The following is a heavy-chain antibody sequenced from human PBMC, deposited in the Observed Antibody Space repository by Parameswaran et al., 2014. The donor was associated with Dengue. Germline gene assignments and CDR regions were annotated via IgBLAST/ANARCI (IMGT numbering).Heavy chain of an antibody. CDR2: ISSSSSYI. V-gene: IGHV3-21*01. CDR3: ARSDEWGRGGVALDY. Sequence: WIRQPPGKGLEWVSSISSSSSYIYYADSVKGRFTISRDNAKNSLYLQMNSLRAEDTAVYYCARSDEWGRGGVALDYWGQGTLVTVSS. D-gene: IGHD3-16*01. J-gene: IGHJ4*02.